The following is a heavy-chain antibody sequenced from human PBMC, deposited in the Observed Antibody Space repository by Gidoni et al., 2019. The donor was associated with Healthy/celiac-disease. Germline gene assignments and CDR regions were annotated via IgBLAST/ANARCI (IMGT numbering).Heavy chain of an antibody. CDR2: INPNSGGT. J-gene: IGHJ4*02. CDR3: ARSRSTAATGFWADY. CDR1: GSTFTRYY. V-gene: IGHV1-2*04. D-gene: IGHD2-2*01. Sequence: QVQLVQSGVEVKKPGASATVSCTASGSTFTRYYMHWVRQAPGHGLEWMGWINPNSGGTNDAQKFQGWVTMTRDTSISTAYMELSRLRSDDTAVYYCARSRSTAATGFWADYWGQGTLVTVSS.